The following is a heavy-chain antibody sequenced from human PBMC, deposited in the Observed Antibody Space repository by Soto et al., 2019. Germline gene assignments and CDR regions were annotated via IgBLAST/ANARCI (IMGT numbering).Heavy chain of an antibody. Sequence: GGSLRFSCAASGFTFDDYAMHWVRQAPGKGLEWVSGISWNSGSIGYADSVKGRFTISRDNAKNSLYLQMNSLRAEDTALYYCAKDSSSWSSLFDYWGQGTLVTVSS. CDR1: GFTFDDYA. CDR3: AKDSSSWSSLFDY. D-gene: IGHD6-13*01. J-gene: IGHJ4*02. CDR2: ISWNSGSI. V-gene: IGHV3-9*01.